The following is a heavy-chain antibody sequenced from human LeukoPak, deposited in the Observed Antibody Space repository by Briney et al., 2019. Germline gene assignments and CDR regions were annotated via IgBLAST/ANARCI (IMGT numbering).Heavy chain of an antibody. J-gene: IGHJ3*02. CDR3: ARGFTRDAFDI. CDR2: ISPYNGNT. CDR1: GYTFTSYG. V-gene: IGHV1-18*01. Sequence: GASVKVSCKASGYTFTSYGITWVRQAPGQGLEWMGWISPYNGNTIYAQELQGRVTMTTGTSTSTAYLELRSLRSDDTAVYYCARGFTRDAFDIWGQGTMVTVSS.